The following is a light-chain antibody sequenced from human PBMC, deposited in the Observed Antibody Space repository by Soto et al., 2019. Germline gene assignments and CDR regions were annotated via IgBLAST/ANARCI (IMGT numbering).Light chain of an antibody. J-gene: IGKJ1*01. CDR1: QSVSRAY. Sequence: EIVLTQSPGTLSLSPGERATLSCRASQSVSRAYLAWYQQKLGQAPRLLIYGSSNRATGIPDRFSGSGSGTDFTLTISRLEPEDFAVYYCQQYGSSRWTFGQGTKVEIK. V-gene: IGKV3-20*01. CDR3: QQYGSSRWT. CDR2: GSS.